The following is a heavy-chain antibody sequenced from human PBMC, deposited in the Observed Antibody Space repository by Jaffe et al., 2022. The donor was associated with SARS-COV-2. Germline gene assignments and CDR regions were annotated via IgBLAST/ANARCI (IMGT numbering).Heavy chain of an antibody. CDR2: FDPEDGET. Sequence: QVQLVQSGAEVKKPGASVKVSCKVSGYTLTELSMHWVRQAPGKGLEWMGGFDPEDGETIYAQKFQGRVTMTEDTSTDTAYMELSSLRSEDTAVYYCATGGYCSSTSCYTSYYGMDVWGQGTTVTVSS. J-gene: IGHJ6*02. V-gene: IGHV1-24*01. D-gene: IGHD2-2*02. CDR3: ATGGYCSSTSCYTSYYGMDV. CDR1: GYTLTELS.